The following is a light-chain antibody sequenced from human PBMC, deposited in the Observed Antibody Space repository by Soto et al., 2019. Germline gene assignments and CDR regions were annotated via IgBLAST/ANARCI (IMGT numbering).Light chain of an antibody. Sequence: IVLTQSPGTLSLSPGERATLSWRASQSVTTQLAWYQQKPGQAPRLIIHGASSRATGVPDRITGSGSGTDFTLSISRLEPEDFAVYYCQQYGGSTRTFGQGTKVEIK. V-gene: IGKV3-20*01. CDR1: QSVTTQ. CDR2: GAS. J-gene: IGKJ1*01. CDR3: QQYGGSTRT.